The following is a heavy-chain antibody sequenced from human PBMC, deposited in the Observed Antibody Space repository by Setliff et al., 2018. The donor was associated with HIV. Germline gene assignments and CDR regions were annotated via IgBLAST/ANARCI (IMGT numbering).Heavy chain of an antibody. V-gene: IGHV1-18*01. D-gene: IGHD3-10*01. CDR2: ISPATDKT. J-gene: IGHJ4*02. CDR1: GYTFTSYG. Sequence: ASVKVSCKASGYTFTSYGISWVRQAPGQGLEWMGWISPATDKTNYAQKLQGRLTMTTDTSTSTAYMDLRSLRSDDTAVYYCARRGNYYASAFDYWGQGALVTVSS. CDR3: ARRGNYYASAFDY.